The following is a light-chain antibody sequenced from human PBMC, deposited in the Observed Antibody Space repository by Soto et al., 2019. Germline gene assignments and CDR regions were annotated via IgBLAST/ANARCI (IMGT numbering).Light chain of an antibody. CDR2: EDI. V-gene: IGLV2-23*01. Sequence: QSALTQPASVSGSPGQSITISCTGTRSDVGSYNLVSWYQQHPGKAPKVMIYEDIKRPSGVSNRFSGSKSDNTASLTISGLQAEDEADYYCCSYADRSTYLFGTGTKVTVL. CDR1: RSDVGSYNL. CDR3: CSYADRSTYL. J-gene: IGLJ1*01.